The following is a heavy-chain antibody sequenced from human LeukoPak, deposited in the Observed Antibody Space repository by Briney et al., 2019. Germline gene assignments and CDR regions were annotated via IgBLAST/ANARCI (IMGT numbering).Heavy chain of an antibody. Sequence: GGSLRLSCAASEFTFSSYAMGWVRQAPGKGLGWGSVIGVSAATTFYADSVKGRFTISRDNSKNTLYLQMNSLRAEDTAVYYCAKGMVVVVKPPCYWGQGTLVTVSS. CDR2: IGVSAATT. V-gene: IGHV3-23*01. CDR3: AKGMVVVVKPPCY. D-gene: IGHD3-22*01. CDR1: EFTFSSYA. J-gene: IGHJ4*02.